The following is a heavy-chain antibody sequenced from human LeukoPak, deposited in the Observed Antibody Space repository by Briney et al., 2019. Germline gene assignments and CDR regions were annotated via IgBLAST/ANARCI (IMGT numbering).Heavy chain of an antibody. CDR3: ARIRRGIAVAGSTQDAFDI. Sequence: SGPTLVNPTQTLTLTCTFSGFSLSTTGMCVSWIRQPPGKALEWLARIDWDDDKYYSTSLQTRLTISKDTSKNQVVLTMTNMDPVDTATYYCARIRRGIAVAGSTQDAFDIWGQGTMVTVSS. D-gene: IGHD6-19*01. CDR1: GFSLSTTGMC. CDR2: IDWDDDK. J-gene: IGHJ3*02. V-gene: IGHV2-70*11.